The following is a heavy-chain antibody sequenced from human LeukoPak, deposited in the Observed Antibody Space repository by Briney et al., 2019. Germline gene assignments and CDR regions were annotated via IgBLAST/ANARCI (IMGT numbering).Heavy chain of an antibody. J-gene: IGHJ4*02. Sequence: GGSLRLSCAASGFTFSSYAMRWVRQAPGKGLEWVSGISDSGDSTDYADSVKGRFSISRDNSKNTLYLQMNSLRAEDTAVYYCAKGDRYFDWLLSYWGQGTLVTVSS. CDR3: AKGDRYFDWLLSY. D-gene: IGHD3-9*01. CDR2: ISDSGDST. V-gene: IGHV3-23*01. CDR1: GFTFSSYA.